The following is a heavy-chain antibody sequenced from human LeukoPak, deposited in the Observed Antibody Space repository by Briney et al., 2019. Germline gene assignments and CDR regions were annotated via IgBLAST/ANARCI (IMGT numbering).Heavy chain of an antibody. CDR2: IYYSGST. CDR3: ARAFRGIFGVFEAFDI. J-gene: IGHJ3*02. D-gene: IGHD3-3*01. Sequence: SETLSLTCTVSGGSISSSSYYWGWLRQPPGKGLEWIGSIYYSGSTYYNPSLKSRVTISVDTSKNQFSLKLSSVTAADTAVYYCARAFRGIFGVFEAFDIWGQGTMVTVSS. CDR1: GGSISSSSYY. V-gene: IGHV4-39*07.